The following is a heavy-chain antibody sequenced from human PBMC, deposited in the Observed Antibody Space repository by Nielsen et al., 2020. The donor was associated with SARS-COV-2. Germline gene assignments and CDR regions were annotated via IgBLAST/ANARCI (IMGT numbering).Heavy chain of an antibody. CDR1: GYTFTSYG. CDR2: ISAYNGNT. V-gene: IGHV1-18*01. Sequence: ALVKVSCKASGYTFTSYGISWVRQAPGQGLEWMGWISAYNGNTNYAQKLQGRVTMTTDTSTSTAYMELRSLRSDDTAVYYCARVPYYDSSGYSDWWGQGTLVTVSS. CDR3: ARVPYYDSSGYSDW. J-gene: IGHJ4*02. D-gene: IGHD3-22*01.